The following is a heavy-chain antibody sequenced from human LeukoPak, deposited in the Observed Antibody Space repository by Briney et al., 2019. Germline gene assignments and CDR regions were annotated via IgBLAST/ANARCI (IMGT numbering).Heavy chain of an antibody. D-gene: IGHD6-13*01. Sequence: PSETLPLTCSVSGGSISSHYWSWIRQPPGEGLEWIGYIYYSGSTNYNPSLKSRVTISVDTSKNQFSLKLSSVTAADTAVYYCARARLAAAANWFDPWGQGTLVTVSS. V-gene: IGHV4-59*11. J-gene: IGHJ5*02. CDR2: IYYSGST. CDR1: GGSISSHY. CDR3: ARARLAAAANWFDP.